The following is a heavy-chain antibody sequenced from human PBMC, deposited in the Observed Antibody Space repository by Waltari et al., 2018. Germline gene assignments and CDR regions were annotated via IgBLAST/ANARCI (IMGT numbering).Heavy chain of an antibody. J-gene: IGHJ4*02. CDR2: IYPGDSTT. CDR1: GYSFAKYW. CDR3: ARQNIHSYGYGYFDY. D-gene: IGHD5-18*01. Sequence: EVQLVQSGVEVKKPGESLKISCKGSGYSFAKYWIGGVRQMPGKGLEWMGVIYPGDSTTKYSPSFQGQVTISADTSIDTAYLQWSSLKASDTAMYYCARQNIHSYGYGYFDYWGQGTLVTVSS. V-gene: IGHV5-51*01.